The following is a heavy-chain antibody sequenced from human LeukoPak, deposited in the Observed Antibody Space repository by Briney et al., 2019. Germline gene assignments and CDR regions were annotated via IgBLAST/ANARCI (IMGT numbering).Heavy chain of an antibody. Sequence: PSETLSLTCTVSGGSISSSSYYWGWIRQPPGKGLEWIGSIYYSGSTYYNPSLKSRVTISVDTSKNRFSLKLSSVTAADTAVYYCARHPSYDFWSGYSFHPYFDYWGQGTLVTVSS. V-gene: IGHV4-39*01. CDR1: GGSISSSSYY. D-gene: IGHD3-3*01. CDR3: ARHPSYDFWSGYSFHPYFDY. J-gene: IGHJ4*02. CDR2: IYYSGST.